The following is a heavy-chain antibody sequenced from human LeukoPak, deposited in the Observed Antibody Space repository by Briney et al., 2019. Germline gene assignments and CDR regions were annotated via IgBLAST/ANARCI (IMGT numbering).Heavy chain of an antibody. V-gene: IGHV3-21*01. D-gene: IGHD1-7*01. CDR2: ISSSSSYI. J-gene: IGHJ4*02. CDR3: ARDRLRYNWNYVTFDY. CDR1: GFTFSSYS. Sequence: GGSLRLSCAASGFTFSSYSMNWVRQAPGKGLDWVSSISSSSSYIYYADSVKGRFTISRDNAKNSLYLQMNSLRAEDTAVYYCARDRLRYNWNYVTFDYWGQGTLVTVSS.